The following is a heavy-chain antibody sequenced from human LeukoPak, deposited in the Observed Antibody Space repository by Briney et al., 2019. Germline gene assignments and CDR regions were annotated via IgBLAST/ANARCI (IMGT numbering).Heavy chain of an antibody. J-gene: IGHJ4*02. CDR2: MSYDGGHK. CDR1: GFTFSTSG. CDR3: AKGGDYYDSSGYCHY. V-gene: IGHV3-30*18. D-gene: IGHD3-22*01. Sequence: GGSLRLSCVASGFTFSTSGMHWVRQAPVKGLEWVAVMSYDGGHKYYANSVEGRFTISRDNSKNTLYLQMNSLRAEDTAVYYCAKGGDYYDSSGYCHYWGQGTLVTVSS.